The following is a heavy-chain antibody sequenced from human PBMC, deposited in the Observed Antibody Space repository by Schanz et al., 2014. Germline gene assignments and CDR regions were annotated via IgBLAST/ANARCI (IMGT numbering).Heavy chain of an antibody. Sequence: EVQLVESGGGWVQPGGSLRLSCAASGFTFSDYSMNWVRQAPGKGPEWVSYIRSSSTPIYYADSVKGRFTISRDNAKNSLSLQMNTLRAEDAAVYDCTADLWFGAVWGVWWGQGTLVTVSS. J-gene: IGHJ4*02. D-gene: IGHD3-10*01. CDR3: TADLWFGAVWGVW. CDR2: IRSSSTPI. V-gene: IGHV3-48*01. CDR1: GFTFSDYS.